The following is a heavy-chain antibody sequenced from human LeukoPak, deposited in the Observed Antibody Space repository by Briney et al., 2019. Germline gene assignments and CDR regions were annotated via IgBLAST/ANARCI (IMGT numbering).Heavy chain of an antibody. Sequence: SETLSLTCTVSGGSISSYYWSWIRQPPGKGLEWIGYISYTGTTTYNSSLKNRVSISADTSKNQFSLKVTSVTAADTAVYYCARDGGMSGSHWGRGILVSVSS. V-gene: IGHV4-59*01. CDR2: ISYTGTT. D-gene: IGHD3-16*01. CDR1: GGSISSYY. CDR3: ARDGGMSGSH. J-gene: IGHJ4*02.